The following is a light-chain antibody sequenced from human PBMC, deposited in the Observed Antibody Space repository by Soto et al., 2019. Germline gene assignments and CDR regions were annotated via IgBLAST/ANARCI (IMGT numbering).Light chain of an antibody. J-gene: IGKJ1*01. CDR2: RAS. Sequence: EIVMTQSPCTLAVSPGVTATLSSRASQSLGGNLAWYQQKPGQAPRLLIFRASSRATGVPARFSASGSGTEFTLTISGLQSEDFAVYYCQQYRNWHPWTFGPGTRWIS. CDR3: QQYRNWHPWT. CDR1: QSLGGN. V-gene: IGKV3-15*01.